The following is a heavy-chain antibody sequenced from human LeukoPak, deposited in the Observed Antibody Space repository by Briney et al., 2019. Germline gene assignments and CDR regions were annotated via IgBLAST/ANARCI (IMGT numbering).Heavy chain of an antibody. CDR2: INAGNGNT. V-gene: IGHV1-3*01. J-gene: IGHJ4*02. D-gene: IGHD2-21*02. Sequence: ASVKVSCKASGYTFTSYAMHWVRQAPGQRLEWMGWINAGNGNTKYSQKFQGRVTMTRDTSTSTVYMELSSLRSEDTAVYYCARDRMEEHIVVVTDLDYWGQGTLVTVSS. CDR1: GYTFTSYA. CDR3: ARDRMEEHIVVVTDLDY.